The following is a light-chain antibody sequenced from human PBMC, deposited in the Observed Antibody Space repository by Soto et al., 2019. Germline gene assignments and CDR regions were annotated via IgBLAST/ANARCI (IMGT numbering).Light chain of an antibody. CDR2: NNV. CDR3: QSYDNRLSGSV. Sequence: QSVVTQPPSVSGAPGQRVTIPCTGSTSNIGAGYDVHWYQQLPGTAPKLLISNNVNRPSGVPERFSAFKSDTSASLDITGLRAEDEAEYYCQSYDNRLSGSVFGTGTKLTVL. CDR1: TSNIGAGYD. J-gene: IGLJ1*01. V-gene: IGLV1-40*01.